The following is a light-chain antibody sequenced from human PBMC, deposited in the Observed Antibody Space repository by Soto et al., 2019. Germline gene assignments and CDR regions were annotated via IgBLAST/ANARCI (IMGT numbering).Light chain of an antibody. CDR3: QQYNNSPPELT. Sequence: EIVMTQSPATLSVSPGERATLSCRASQSVRINLAWYQQKPGQAPRLLIYGASSRATGIPARFSGSGSGTDFTLTISSLQSEDFAVYYCQQYNNSPPELTFGGGTKVEIK. V-gene: IGKV3-15*01. CDR1: QSVRIN. CDR2: GAS. J-gene: IGKJ4*01.